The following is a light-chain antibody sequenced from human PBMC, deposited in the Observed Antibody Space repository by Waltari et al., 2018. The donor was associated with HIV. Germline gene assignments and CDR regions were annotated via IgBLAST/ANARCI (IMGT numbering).Light chain of an antibody. Sequence: QSALTQPASVSGSPGQSITISYTGTSSDVGGYDYVPWYQQHPGKAPKLMIFDVSNRPSGVSNRFSGSKSGNTASLTISGLQAEDEADYYCSSYTSSSALDVVFGGGTKLTVL. CDR3: SSYTSSSALDVV. CDR1: SSDVGGYDY. CDR2: DVS. V-gene: IGLV2-14*03. J-gene: IGLJ2*01.